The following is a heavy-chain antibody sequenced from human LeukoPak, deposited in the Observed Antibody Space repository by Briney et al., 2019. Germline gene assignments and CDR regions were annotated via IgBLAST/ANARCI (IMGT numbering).Heavy chain of an antibody. Sequence: GGSLRLSCAAPEFTFHGHAMHWVRQVPGKGLEWVSLISGDGGSTYYADSVKGRYTISRDNSKNSLHLQMNSLTTEDTALYYCARGDQWLIHYWGQGTLVTVSS. CDR3: ARGDQWLIHY. J-gene: IGHJ4*02. CDR2: ISGDGGST. CDR1: EFTFHGHA. V-gene: IGHV3-43*02. D-gene: IGHD6-19*01.